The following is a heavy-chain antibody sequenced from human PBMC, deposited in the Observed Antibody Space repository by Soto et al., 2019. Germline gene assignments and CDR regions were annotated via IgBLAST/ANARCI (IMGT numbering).Heavy chain of an antibody. V-gene: IGHV4-61*01. Sequence: PSETLSLTCTVSGGSVSSGSYYWSWIRQPPGKGLEWIGYIYYSGSTNYNPSLKSRVTISVDTSKNQFSLKLSSVTAADTAVYYYARARYDSSGYYPNWFDPWGQGTLVTVSS. CDR3: ARARYDSSGYYPNWFDP. CDR1: GGSVSSGSYY. D-gene: IGHD3-22*01. CDR2: IYYSGST. J-gene: IGHJ5*02.